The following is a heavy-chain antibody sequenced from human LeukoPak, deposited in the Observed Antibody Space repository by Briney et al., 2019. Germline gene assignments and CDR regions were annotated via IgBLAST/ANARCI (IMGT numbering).Heavy chain of an antibody. J-gene: IGHJ5*02. Sequence: SETLSLTCTVSGGSISSGGYYWSWIRRHPGKGLEWIGYIYYSGSTYYNPSLKSRVTISVDTSKNQFSLKLSSVTAADTAVYYCARAFGDYGDNWFDPWGQGTLVTVSS. V-gene: IGHV4-31*03. CDR1: GGSISSGGYY. D-gene: IGHD4-17*01. CDR2: IYYSGST. CDR3: ARAFGDYGDNWFDP.